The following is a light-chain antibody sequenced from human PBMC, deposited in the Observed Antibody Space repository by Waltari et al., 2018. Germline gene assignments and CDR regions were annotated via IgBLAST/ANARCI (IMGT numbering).Light chain of an antibody. V-gene: IGLV3-19*01. CDR3: LSRDTTSTRV. J-gene: IGLJ3*02. Sequence: SSELTQDPTMSVALGQTVSITCQGDSLRRYYASWYQQRPGRAPILILYGNNNRPAGVPDRFSGTTSGNTASLTITGAQAEDEADYYCLSRDTTSTRVFGGGTRLTV. CDR1: SLRRYY. CDR2: GNN.